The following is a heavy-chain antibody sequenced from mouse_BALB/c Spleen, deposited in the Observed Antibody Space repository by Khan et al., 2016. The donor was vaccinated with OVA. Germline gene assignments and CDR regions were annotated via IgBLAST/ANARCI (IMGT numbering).Heavy chain of an antibody. CDR3: ARFYDGYHYTVDY. D-gene: IGHD2-3*01. J-gene: IGHJ4*01. V-gene: IGHV2-9*02. Sequence: QVQLKQSGPGLVALSQSLSITCTVSGFSLTSYGVYWVRQPPGKGLEWLGVIWVGGSTKYISALMSRLIFSNDNSKSLVFLKMNSMQTDDTAMYYCARFYDGYHYTVDYWGQGTSVTVSS. CDR2: IWVGGST. CDR1: GFSLTSYG.